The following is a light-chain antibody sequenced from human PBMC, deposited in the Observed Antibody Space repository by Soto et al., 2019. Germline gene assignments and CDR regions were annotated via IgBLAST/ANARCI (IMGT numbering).Light chain of an antibody. Sequence: QSVLTQPPSASGTPGRRVTISCSGTTSNIESNTVNWYQQLPGTAPKLLIYSNNERPSGVPDRFSGSKSGTSASLAISGLQSGDEADYYCAAWDDSLNGVIFGGGTKLTVL. CDR1: TSNIESNT. J-gene: IGLJ2*01. CDR2: SNN. V-gene: IGLV1-44*01. CDR3: AAWDDSLNGVI.